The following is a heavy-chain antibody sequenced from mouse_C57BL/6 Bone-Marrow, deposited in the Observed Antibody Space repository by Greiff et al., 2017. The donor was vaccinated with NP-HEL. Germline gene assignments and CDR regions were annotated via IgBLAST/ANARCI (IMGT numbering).Heavy chain of an antibody. J-gene: IGHJ3*01. CDR2: ISSGGSYT. D-gene: IGHD2-4*01. V-gene: IGHV5-6*01. CDR1: GFTFSSYG. Sequence: EVQVVESGGDLVKPGGSLKLSCAASGFTFSSYGMSWVRQTPDKRLEWVATISSGGSYTYYPDSVKGRFTISRDNAKNTLYLQMSSLKSEDTAMYYCARDDYPAWFAYWGQGTLVTVSA. CDR3: ARDDYPAWFAY.